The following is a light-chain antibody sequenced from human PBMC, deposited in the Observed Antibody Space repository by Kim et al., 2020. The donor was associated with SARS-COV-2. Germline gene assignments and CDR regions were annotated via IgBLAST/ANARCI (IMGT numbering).Light chain of an antibody. CDR2: DAS. V-gene: IGKV3-11*01. CDR3: QQRSNWPPT. Sequence: LSPGERATLSCRASQSVSSYLAWYQQKPGQAPRLLIYDASNRATGIPARFSCSGSGTDFTLTISSLEPEDFAVYYCQQRSNWPPTFGQGTKVDIK. J-gene: IGKJ1*01. CDR1: QSVSSY.